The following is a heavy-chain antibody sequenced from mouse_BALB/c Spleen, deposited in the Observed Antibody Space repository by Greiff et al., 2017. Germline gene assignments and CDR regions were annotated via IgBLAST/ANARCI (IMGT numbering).Heavy chain of an antibody. V-gene: IGHV5-9*03. Sequence: EVKLMESGGGLVKPGGSLKLSCAASGFTFSSYTMSWVRQTPEKRLEWVATISSGGGNTYYPDSVKGRFTISRDNAKNNLYLQMSSLRSEDTALYYCARQGGAMDYWGQGTSVTVSS. CDR3: ARQGGAMDY. CDR1: GFTFSSYT. D-gene: IGHD1-1*02. J-gene: IGHJ4*01. CDR2: ISSGGGNT.